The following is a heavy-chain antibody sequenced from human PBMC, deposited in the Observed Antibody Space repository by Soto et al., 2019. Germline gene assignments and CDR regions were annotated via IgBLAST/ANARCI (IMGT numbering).Heavy chain of an antibody. J-gene: IGHJ4*02. Sequence: GGSLRLSCAASEFTFSDYYMSWIRQAPGKGLEWVSYLSSSGNTIYYADFVKGRFTISRDNAKNSLYLQMNSLRAEDTAVYYCARASPIAVADHFDYWGQGTLVTVSS. D-gene: IGHD6-19*01. CDR3: ARASPIAVADHFDY. CDR1: EFTFSDYY. CDR2: LSSSGNTI. V-gene: IGHV3-11*01.